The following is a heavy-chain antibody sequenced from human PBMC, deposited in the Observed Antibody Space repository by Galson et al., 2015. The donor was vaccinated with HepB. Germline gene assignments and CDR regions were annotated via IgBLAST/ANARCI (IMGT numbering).Heavy chain of an antibody. CDR3: ASDSGGDWNRGLYYFDY. CDR1: GYTFTSYA. J-gene: IGHJ4*02. V-gene: IGHV1-3*01. D-gene: IGHD3-10*01. CDR2: INAGNGNT. Sequence: SVKVSCKASGYTFTSYAMHWVRQAPGQRLEWMGWINAGNGNTKYSQKFQGRVTITRDTSASTAYMELSSLRSEDTAVYYCASDSGGDWNRGLYYFDYWGQGTLVTVSS.